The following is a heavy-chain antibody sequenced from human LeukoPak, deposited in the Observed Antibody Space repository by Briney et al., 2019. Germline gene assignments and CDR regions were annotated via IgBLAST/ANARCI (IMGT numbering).Heavy chain of an antibody. Sequence: ASVKVSCKASGYTFTSYGISWVRQAPGQGLEWMGRINPNSGGTNYAQKFQGRVTMTRDTSISTAYMELSRLRSDDTAVYYCARASYYGSGSGDFDYWGQGTLVTVSS. CDR2: INPNSGGT. CDR3: ARASYYGSGSGDFDY. CDR1: GYTFTSYG. D-gene: IGHD3-10*01. J-gene: IGHJ4*02. V-gene: IGHV1-2*06.